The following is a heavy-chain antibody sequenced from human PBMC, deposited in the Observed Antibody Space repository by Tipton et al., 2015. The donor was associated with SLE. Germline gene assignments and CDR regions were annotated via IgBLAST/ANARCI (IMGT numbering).Heavy chain of an antibody. Sequence: SLRLSCAASGFTFSSYAMHWVRQAPGKGLEWVAVISYDGTNKYHADSVKGRFTISRDNAKNSLYLQMNSLRAEDTAVYYCVTAVAGIAFDIWGQGTMVTVSS. V-gene: IGHV3-30-3*01. CDR2: ISYDGTNK. CDR3: VTAVAGIAFDI. D-gene: IGHD6-19*01. J-gene: IGHJ3*02. CDR1: GFTFSSYA.